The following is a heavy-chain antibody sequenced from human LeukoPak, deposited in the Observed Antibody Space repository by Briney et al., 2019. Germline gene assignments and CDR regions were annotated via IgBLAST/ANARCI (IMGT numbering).Heavy chain of an antibody. J-gene: IGHJ5*02. D-gene: IGHD1-7*01. Sequence: SETLSLTCTVSGGSISSGSYYWSWIRQPAGKGLEWIGRIYTSGSTNYNPSLKSRVTISVDTPKNQFSLKLSSVTAADTAVYYCAREGMAGTPTNWFDPWGQGTLVTVPS. CDR3: AREGMAGTPTNWFDP. V-gene: IGHV4-61*02. CDR2: IYTSGST. CDR1: GGSISSGSYY.